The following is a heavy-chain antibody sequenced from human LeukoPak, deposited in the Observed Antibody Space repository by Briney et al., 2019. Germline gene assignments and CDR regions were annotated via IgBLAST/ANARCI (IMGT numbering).Heavy chain of an antibody. J-gene: IGHJ4*02. CDR1: GSRFTSYW. CDR3: ARLGYGSGSYYRPPADY. CDR2: IYPRDSDT. Sequence: GASLQISCKGSGSRFTSYWIAWVRQLPGKGLEWMGTIYPRDSDTRYSPSFQGQVTISADKSISTAYLQWSSLKASDTAMYYCARLGYGSGSYYRPPADYWGQGTLVTVSS. V-gene: IGHV5-51*01. D-gene: IGHD3-10*01.